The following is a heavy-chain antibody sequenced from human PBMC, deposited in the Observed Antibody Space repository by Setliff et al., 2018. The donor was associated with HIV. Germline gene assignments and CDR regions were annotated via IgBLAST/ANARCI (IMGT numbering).Heavy chain of an antibody. CDR3: ARRIGFNV. CDR1: GYTFTNYD. J-gene: IGHJ3*01. D-gene: IGHD2-15*01. V-gene: IGHV1-8*01. Sequence: ASVKVSCKASGYTFTNYDINWVRQVTGQGLEWMGWMNPNSGNTGYGQKFQGRVTMTRDTSISTAYMELSNLGSEDTAVYYCARRIGFNVWGQGTMVTVSS. CDR2: MNPNSGNT.